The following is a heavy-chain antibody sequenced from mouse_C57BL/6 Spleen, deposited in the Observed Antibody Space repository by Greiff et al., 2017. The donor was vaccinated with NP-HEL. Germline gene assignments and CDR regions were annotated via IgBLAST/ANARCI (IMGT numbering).Heavy chain of an antibody. V-gene: IGHV1-81*01. J-gene: IGHJ4*01. CDR2: IYPRSGNT. CDR3: ARKGDSSGYFYAMDY. Sequence: VKLMESGAELTRPGASVKLSCKASGYTFTSYGISWVKQRTGQGLEWIGEIYPRSGNTYYNEKFKGKATLTADKSSSTAYMELRSLTSEDSAVYFCARKGDSSGYFYAMDYWGQGTSVTVSS. CDR1: GYTFTSYG. D-gene: IGHD3-2*02.